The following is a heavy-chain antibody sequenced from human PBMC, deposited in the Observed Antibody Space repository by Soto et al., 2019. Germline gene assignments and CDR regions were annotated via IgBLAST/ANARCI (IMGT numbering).Heavy chain of an antibody. CDR3: DRDSGGLRLGESSLYGEKDSFDV. CDR2: INYSGST. V-gene: IGHV4-34*01. Sequence: PSERLCLTCVVSDVSFSGYYLSWIRQPPGKGLEWIGEINYSGSTKFNPSLKSRVALSIDTSKDQFSLRLSSVTAADTAVYYCDRDSGGLRLGESSLYGEKDSFDVWDQGALVT. D-gene: IGHD3-16*02. CDR1: DVSFSGYY. J-gene: IGHJ3*01.